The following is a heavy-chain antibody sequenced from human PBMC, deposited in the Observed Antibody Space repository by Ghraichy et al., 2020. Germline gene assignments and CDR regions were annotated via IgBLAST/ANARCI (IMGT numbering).Heavy chain of an antibody. CDR2: ILHGGST. Sequence: SETLSLTCTVSGGSVSSSSDYWGWIRQPPGKGQEWIGNILHGGSTFYNPSLRGRVTISVDTSKNQFSLKLSSVTAADSAMYYCARYAIGTMLDNWGQGTLVTVS. V-gene: IGHV4-39*01. D-gene: IGHD1-1*01. CDR3: ARYAIGTMLDN. J-gene: IGHJ4*02. CDR1: GGSVSSSSDY.